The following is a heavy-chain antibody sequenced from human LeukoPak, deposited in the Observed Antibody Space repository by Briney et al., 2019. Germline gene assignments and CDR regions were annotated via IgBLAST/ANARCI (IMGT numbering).Heavy chain of an antibody. V-gene: IGHV1-18*01. D-gene: IGHD3-9*01. CDR1: GYTFTSYG. J-gene: IGHJ4*02. CDR2: ISAYNGNT. Sequence: ASVKVSCKASGYTFTSYGISWVRQAPGQGLEWMGWISAYNGNTNYAQKLQGRVTMTTDTSTSTAYMELRSLRSDDTAVYYCARGEGYYDILTGPFDYWGQGTLVTVSS. CDR3: ARGEGYYDILTGPFDY.